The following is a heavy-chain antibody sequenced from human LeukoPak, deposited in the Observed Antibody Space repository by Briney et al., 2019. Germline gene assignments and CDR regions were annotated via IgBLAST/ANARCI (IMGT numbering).Heavy chain of an antibody. CDR1: GYTFTNYG. CDR2: ISPYNANN. V-gene: IGHV1-18*01. CDR3: ARIRNDVLWFDP. Sequence: EAAVKVSCKASGYTFTNYGISWVRQAPGQRLEWMGWISPYNANNNYAQKLQGRVTMATDTSTSTAFMELRSLRTDDTAVYYCARIRNDVLWFDPWGQGTLVTVSS. J-gene: IGHJ5*02. D-gene: IGHD1-1*01.